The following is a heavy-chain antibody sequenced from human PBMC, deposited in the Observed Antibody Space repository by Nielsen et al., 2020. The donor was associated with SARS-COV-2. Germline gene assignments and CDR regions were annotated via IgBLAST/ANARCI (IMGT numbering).Heavy chain of an antibody. D-gene: IGHD3-22*01. V-gene: IGHV4-59*08. CDR3: ARLSYYYDSSGYSLGAAFDI. Sequence: SETPSLTCTVSGGSISSYYWSWIRQPPGKGLGWIGYIYYSGSTNYNPSLKSRVTISVDTSKNQFSLKLSSVTAADTAVYYCARLSYYYDSSGYSLGAAFDIWGQGTMVTVSS. J-gene: IGHJ3*02. CDR2: IYYSGST. CDR1: GGSISSYY.